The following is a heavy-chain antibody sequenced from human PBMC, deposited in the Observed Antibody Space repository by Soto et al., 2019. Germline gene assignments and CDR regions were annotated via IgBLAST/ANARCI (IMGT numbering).Heavy chain of an antibody. D-gene: IGHD3-3*01. CDR2: IYPGDSDT. CDR3: ARHRRITIFGVVTNNWFDP. Sequence: GESLKISCQGSGYSFTSYWIGWVRQMPGKGLEWMGIIYPGDSDTRYSPSFQGQVTISADKSISTAYLQWSSLKASDTAMYYCARHRRITIFGVVTNNWFDPWGQGTLVTVSS. V-gene: IGHV5-51*01. CDR1: GYSFTSYW. J-gene: IGHJ5*02.